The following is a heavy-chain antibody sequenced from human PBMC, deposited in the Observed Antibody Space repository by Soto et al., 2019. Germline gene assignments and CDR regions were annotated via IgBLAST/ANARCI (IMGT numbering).Heavy chain of an antibody. CDR3: ARDRSAVPTVVPAANFDY. CDR1: GYTFTGYY. CDR2: INPNSGGT. D-gene: IGHD2-2*01. V-gene: IGHV1-2*04. Sequence: ASVKVSCKASGYTFTGYYMHWVRQAPGQGLEWMGWINPNSGGTNYAQKFQGWVTMTRDTSISTAYMELSRLRSDDTAVYYCARDRSAVPTVVPAANFDYWGQGTLVTVSS. J-gene: IGHJ4*02.